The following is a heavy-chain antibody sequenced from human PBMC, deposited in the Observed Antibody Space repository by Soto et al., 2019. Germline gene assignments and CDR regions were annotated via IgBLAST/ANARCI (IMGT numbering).Heavy chain of an antibody. CDR1: GFTFSSYS. Sequence: GGSLRLSCAASGFTFSSYSMNWVRQAPGKGLEWVSSISSSSYVYYADSVKGRFTISRDNAKNSLYLQMNSLRAEDTAVYYCARVTPYCSGGSCYPKHFDYWGQGTLVTVS. CDR3: ARVTPYCSGGSCYPKHFDY. V-gene: IGHV3-21*01. CDR2: ISSSSYV. J-gene: IGHJ4*02. D-gene: IGHD2-15*01.